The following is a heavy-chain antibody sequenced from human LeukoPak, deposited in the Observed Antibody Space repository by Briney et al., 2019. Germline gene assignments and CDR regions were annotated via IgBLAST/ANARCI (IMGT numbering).Heavy chain of an antibody. CDR2: ISTTSSYI. V-gene: IGHV3-21*01. CDR1: GFTFSSYT. D-gene: IGHD4-11*01. J-gene: IGHJ4*02. CDR3: AREAYSHYGFDY. Sequence: GGTLRLSCAASGFTFSSYTMNWVRQAPGKGLEWVSYISTTSSYIYYGASVKSRLTISRDNAKNSLYLQMNSLRAEDTAVYYCAREAYSHYGFDYWGQGTLVTVSS.